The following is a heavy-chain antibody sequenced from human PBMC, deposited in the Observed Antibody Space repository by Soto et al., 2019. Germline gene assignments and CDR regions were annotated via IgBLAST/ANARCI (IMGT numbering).Heavy chain of an antibody. V-gene: IGHV4-39*01. CDR1: GESISSSSYY. J-gene: IGHJ4*02. CDR2: IYYSGRT. D-gene: IGHD2-21*02. CDR3: ARQRTTVVTQAYFDH. Sequence: SETLSLTCIVSGESISSSSYYWGWIRQPPGKGLEWIGSIYYSGRTYYNPSFKSRVTISIDTSKNKFSLKLSSVTATDTAVYYCARQRTTVVTQAYFDHWGQGALVTVSS.